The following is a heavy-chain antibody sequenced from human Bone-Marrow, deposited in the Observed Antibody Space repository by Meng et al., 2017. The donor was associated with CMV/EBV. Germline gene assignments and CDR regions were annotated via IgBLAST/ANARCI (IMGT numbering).Heavy chain of an antibody. CDR3: ARGGWELVEAFDI. J-gene: IGHJ3*02. Sequence: ASVKVSCKASGYPFTGYYMHWVRQAPGQGLEWMGWINPNSGGTNYAQKFQGRVTMTRDTSISTAYMELSRLRSDDTAVYYCARGGWELVEAFDIWGQGTMVTVSS. CDR2: INPNSGGT. V-gene: IGHV1-2*02. D-gene: IGHD1-26*01. CDR1: GYPFTGYY.